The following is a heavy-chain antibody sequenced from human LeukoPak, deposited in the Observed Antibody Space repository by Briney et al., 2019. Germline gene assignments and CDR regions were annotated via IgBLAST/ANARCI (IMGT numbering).Heavy chain of an antibody. J-gene: IGHJ4*02. Sequence: GGSLRLSCAASGFTFSSYAMSWVRQAPGKGLEWVSVISSSGDSTYYADSVKGRFTISRDNSQNTLSLQMNSLRAEDTAVYYCAKDTGSGYYYFDYLGQGTLVTVSS. CDR2: ISSSGDST. V-gene: IGHV3-23*01. CDR1: GFTFSSYA. D-gene: IGHD3-22*01. CDR3: AKDTGSGYYYFDY.